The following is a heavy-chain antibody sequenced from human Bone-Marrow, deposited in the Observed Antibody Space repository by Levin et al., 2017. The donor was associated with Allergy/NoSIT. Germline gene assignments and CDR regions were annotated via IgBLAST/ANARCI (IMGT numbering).Heavy chain of an antibody. CDR1: GYTFTGYY. D-gene: IGHD3-3*01. CDR2: IFPNTGGT. J-gene: IGHJ6*02. V-gene: IGHV1-2*02. Sequence: GESLKISCKASGYTFTGYYIHWVRQAPGQGLEWMGWIFPNTGGTNYAEKFKGRVTMTRDTSTTTAYMELSRLRPDDTAVYYCARLITIFDPMDVWGQGTTVTVSS. CDR3: ARLITIFDPMDV.